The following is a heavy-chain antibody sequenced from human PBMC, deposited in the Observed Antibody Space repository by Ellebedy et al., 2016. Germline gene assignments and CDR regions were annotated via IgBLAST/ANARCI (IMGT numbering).Heavy chain of an antibody. D-gene: IGHD5-18*01. Sequence: SETLSLTCNVFGGSVRNEFWNWIRRPPGKGLEWIGFVFHTGATLYNPSLKSRVTMSVDTSKSQISLRLMSVTAADTAVYFCANSGYSYAWGHWGQGTLVTVSS. CDR1: GGSVRNEF. CDR2: VFHTGAT. J-gene: IGHJ4*02. V-gene: IGHV4-59*02. CDR3: ANSGYSYAWGH.